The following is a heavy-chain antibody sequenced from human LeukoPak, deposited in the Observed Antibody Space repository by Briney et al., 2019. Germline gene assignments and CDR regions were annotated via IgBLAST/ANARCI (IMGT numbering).Heavy chain of an antibody. J-gene: IGHJ4*02. Sequence: GGSLRLSCAASGFTFSSYAMSWVRQAPGKGLEWVSASSGSGGSTYYADSVKGRFTISRDNSKNTLYLQMNSLRAEDTAVYYCAKNQIDYYDSSGYYSTWYYFDYWGQGTLVTVSS. CDR1: GFTFSSYA. V-gene: IGHV3-23*01. D-gene: IGHD3-22*01. CDR2: SSGSGGST. CDR3: AKNQIDYYDSSGYYSTWYYFDY.